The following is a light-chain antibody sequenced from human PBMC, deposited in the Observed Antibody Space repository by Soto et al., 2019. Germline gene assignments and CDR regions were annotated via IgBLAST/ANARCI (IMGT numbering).Light chain of an antibody. CDR1: IGDIGSYNR. CDR3: SSYTSSSPLYV. J-gene: IGLJ1*01. V-gene: IGLV2-14*01. Sequence: SVRNRPSAVCGSPGQSSTISCTGTIGDIGSYNRVSWYQQHPGKAPKLIIYEVTDRPSGVSNRFSGSKSGNTASLTISGLQAEDAADYYCSSYTSSSPLYVFGTGTTVT. CDR2: EVT.